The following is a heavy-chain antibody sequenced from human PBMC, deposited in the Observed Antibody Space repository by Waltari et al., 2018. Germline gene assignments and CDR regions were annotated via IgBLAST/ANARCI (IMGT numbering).Heavy chain of an antibody. Sequence: QVQLVQSGAEVKKPGASVKVSCKVSGYTLTELTMPWVRQAPGKGLEWGAVRSYDGSNKYYADSVKGRFTISRDNSKNTLYLQMNSLRAEDTAVYYCARDFLGVVDEDYWGQGTLVTVSS. D-gene: IGHD2-8*02. CDR1: GYTLTELT. V-gene: IGHV3-30-3*01. CDR2: RSYDGSNK. CDR3: ARDFLGVVDEDY. J-gene: IGHJ4*02.